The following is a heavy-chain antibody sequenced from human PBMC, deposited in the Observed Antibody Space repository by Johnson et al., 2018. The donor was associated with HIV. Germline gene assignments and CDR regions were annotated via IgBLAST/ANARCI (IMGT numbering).Heavy chain of an antibody. V-gene: IGHV3-64*01. J-gene: IGHJ3*02. Sequence: VQLVESGGGLVQPGGSLRLSCAASGFTFSSYAMHWVRQAPGKGLEYVSAISSNGGSTSYAKSVKGRFTISRDNSKNTLYLQMGSLRAEDMAVYYCARKVVTADDAFDIWGQGTMVTVSS. D-gene: IGHD2-21*02. CDR3: ARKVVTADDAFDI. CDR1: GFTFSSYA. CDR2: ISSNGGST.